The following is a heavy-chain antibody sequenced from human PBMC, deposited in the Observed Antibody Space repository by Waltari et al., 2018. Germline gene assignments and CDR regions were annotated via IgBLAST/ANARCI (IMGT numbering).Heavy chain of an antibody. CDR3: ARRLDSSGYYWRENWFDP. CDR2: IYHSGST. D-gene: IGHD3-22*01. V-gene: IGHV4-38-2*01. CDR1: GYSISSGYY. J-gene: IGHJ5*02. Sequence: QVQLQESGPGLVKPSETLSLTCAVSGYSISSGYYWGWIRKPPGKGLEWIGSIYHSGSTYYNPSLKSRVTISVDTSKNQFSLKLSSVTAADTAVYYCARRLDSSGYYWRENWFDPWGQGTLVTVSS.